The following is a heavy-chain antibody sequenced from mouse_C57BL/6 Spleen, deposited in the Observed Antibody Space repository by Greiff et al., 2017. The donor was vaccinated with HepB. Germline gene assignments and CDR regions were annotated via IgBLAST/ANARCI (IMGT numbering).Heavy chain of an antibody. J-gene: IGHJ2*01. CDR1: GYTFTSYW. CDR3: ARRYYSNYVDY. V-gene: IGHV1-69*01. Sequence: QVQLKQPGAELVMPGASVKLSCKASGYTFTSYWMHWVKQRPGQGLEWIGEIDPSDSYTNYNQKFKGKSTLTVDKSSSTAYMQLSRLTSEDSAVYYCARRYYSNYVDYWGQGTTLTVSS. CDR2: IDPSDSYT. D-gene: IGHD2-5*01.